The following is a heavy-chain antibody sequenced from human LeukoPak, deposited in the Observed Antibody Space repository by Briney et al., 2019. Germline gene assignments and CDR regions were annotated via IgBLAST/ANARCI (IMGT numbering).Heavy chain of an antibody. CDR3: ARGRWLQEFDY. D-gene: IGHD5-24*01. CDR1: GYTFISYG. J-gene: IGHJ4*02. Sequence: ASVKVSCKTSGYTFISYGISWVRQAPGQGLEWMGWITAYNGNTNYAQKFQGRVTMTTDTSTSTVYMELRSLRSDDTAVYYCARGRWLQEFDYWGQGTLVTVSS. CDR2: ITAYNGNT. V-gene: IGHV1-18*01.